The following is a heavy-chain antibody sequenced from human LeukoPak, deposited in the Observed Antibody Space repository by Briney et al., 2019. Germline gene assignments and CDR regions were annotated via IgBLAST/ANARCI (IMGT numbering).Heavy chain of an antibody. CDR3: ARSHPAKIDK. J-gene: IGHJ3*02. V-gene: IGHV3-30-3*01. CDR1: GFIFSSYK. Sequence: GGSPALSCAASGFIFSSYKMHWVRQAPGKGLEWVAVTSNDGSNKYYADSVKGRFTVSRDNSKNTLWLQLNSLRADDTAVYYCARSHPAKIDKWGQGTMVTVSS. CDR2: TSNDGSNK.